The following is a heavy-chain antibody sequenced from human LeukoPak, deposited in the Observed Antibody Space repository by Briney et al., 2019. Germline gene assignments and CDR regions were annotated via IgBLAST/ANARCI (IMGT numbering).Heavy chain of an antibody. CDR2: IRSEANSYAT. D-gene: IGHD3-22*01. CDR1: GFTFSGSA. V-gene: IGHV3-73*01. CDR3: TKTRGDDSSGYYLFDY. Sequence: GGSLRLSCAASGFTFSGSAMHWVRQASGKGLEWVGRIRSEANSYATAYAASVKGRFTIPRDDSKNTAYLQMNSLKTEDTAVYYCTKTRGDDSSGYYLFDYWGQGTLVTVSS. J-gene: IGHJ4*02.